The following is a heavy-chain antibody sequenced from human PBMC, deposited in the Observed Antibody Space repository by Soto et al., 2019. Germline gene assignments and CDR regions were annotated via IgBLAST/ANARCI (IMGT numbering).Heavy chain of an antibody. Sequence: SETLSLTCAVYGGSFSGYYWSWIRQPPGKGLEWIGEINHSGSTNYNPSLKSRVTISVDTSKNQFSLKLSSVTAADTAVYYCARGPSSSLLYSSSWVYFDYWGQGTLVTVSS. CDR3: ARGPSSSLLYSSSWVYFDY. V-gene: IGHV4-34*01. D-gene: IGHD6-13*01. CDR1: GGSFSGYY. J-gene: IGHJ4*02. CDR2: INHSGST.